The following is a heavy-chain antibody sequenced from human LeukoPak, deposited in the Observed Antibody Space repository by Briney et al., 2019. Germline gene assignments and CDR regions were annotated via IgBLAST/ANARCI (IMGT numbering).Heavy chain of an antibody. V-gene: IGHV4-4*07. Sequence: PSETLSLTCTVSGGSISSYYWSWIRQPAGKGLEWIGRIYTSGSTNYNPSLKSRVTMSVDTSKNQFSLKLSSVTAADTAVYYCARTGLSTSEGRSFDYWGQGTLVTVPS. D-gene: IGHD6-13*01. CDR3: ARTGLSTSEGRSFDY. CDR2: IYTSGST. CDR1: GGSISSYY. J-gene: IGHJ4*02.